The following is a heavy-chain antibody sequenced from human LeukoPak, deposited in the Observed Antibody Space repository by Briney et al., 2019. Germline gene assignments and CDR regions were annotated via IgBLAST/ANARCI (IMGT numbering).Heavy chain of an antibody. Sequence: PSDPLSLTCTVSGASINNSPYYWAWIRQPPGKELEWIVSMHYIGATYYNPSLKSRVTISIDTSKNPFSRRLTSVTAADTAVFYCARNDRGRHADYWGQGTLVTVPS. CDR2: MHYIGAT. J-gene: IGHJ4*02. V-gene: IGHV4-39*01. CDR1: GASINNSPYY. CDR3: ARNDRGRHADY. D-gene: IGHD1-26*01.